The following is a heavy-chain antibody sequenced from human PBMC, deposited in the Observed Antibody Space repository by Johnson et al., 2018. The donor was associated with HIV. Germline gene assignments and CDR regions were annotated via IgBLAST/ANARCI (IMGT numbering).Heavy chain of an antibody. J-gene: IGHJ3*02. V-gene: IGHV3-13*01. CDR3: ARPRTRYNWNFSGDAFDI. D-gene: IGHD1-7*01. CDR1: GFTFSSYD. CDR2: IGTAGDT. Sequence: VQLVESGGGLVQPGGSLRLSCAASGFTFSSYDMHWVRQATGKGLEWVSAIGTAGDTYYPGSVKGRFTISRENAKNSLYLQMNSLRAGDTAVYYCARPRTRYNWNFSGDAFDIWGQGTMVTVSS.